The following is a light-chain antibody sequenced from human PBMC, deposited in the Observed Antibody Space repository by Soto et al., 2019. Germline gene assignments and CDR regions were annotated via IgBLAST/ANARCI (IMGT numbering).Light chain of an antibody. CDR3: QQYSSSPRT. J-gene: IGKJ1*01. CDR2: DAS. Sequence: EIVLTQSPGTLSLSPGEGGTLSCRASQSLTSSYLAWYQQKPGQAPRLLIYDASRRATGIPDRFSGSGSGTDFTLTINRLEPEDFAVYYCQQYSSSPRTFGQGTKVEIK. V-gene: IGKV3-20*01. CDR1: QSLTSSY.